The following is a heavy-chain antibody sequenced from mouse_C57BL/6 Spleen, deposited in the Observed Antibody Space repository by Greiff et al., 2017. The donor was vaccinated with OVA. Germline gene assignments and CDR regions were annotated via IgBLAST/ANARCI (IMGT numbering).Heavy chain of an antibody. V-gene: IGHV1-82*01. CDR2: IYPGDGDT. D-gene: IGHD4-1*01. Sequence: VQLQQSGPELVKPGASVKISCKASGYAFSSSWMNWVKQRPGKGLEWIGRIYPGDGDTNYNGKFKGKATLTADKSSSTAYMQLSSLTSEDSAVYFCARWGWDGGYFDYWGQGTTLTVSS. CDR1: GYAFSSSW. CDR3: ARWGWDGGYFDY. J-gene: IGHJ2*01.